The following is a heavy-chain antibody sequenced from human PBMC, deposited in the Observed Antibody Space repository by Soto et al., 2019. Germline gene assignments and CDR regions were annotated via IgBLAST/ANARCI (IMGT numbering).Heavy chain of an antibody. CDR1: GFTFSSYA. V-gene: IGHV3-30-3*01. Sequence: GGSLRLSCAASGFTFSSYAMHWVRQAPGKGLEWVAVISYDGSNKYYADSVKGRFTISRDNSKNTLYLQMNSLRAEDTAVYYCARGYYDSSGYLVYWGQGTLVTVSS. D-gene: IGHD3-22*01. CDR3: ARGYYDSSGYLVY. J-gene: IGHJ4*02. CDR2: ISYDGSNK.